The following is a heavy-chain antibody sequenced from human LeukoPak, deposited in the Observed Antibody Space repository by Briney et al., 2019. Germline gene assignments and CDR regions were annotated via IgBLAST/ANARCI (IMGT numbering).Heavy chain of an antibody. V-gene: IGHV3-21*01. CDR3: ARVSGRLERQSDLDY. D-gene: IGHD1-1*01. CDR1: GFTFASYS. CDR2: IRGDSTYI. Sequence: PGGSLRLSCAASGFTFASYSMNWVRQAPGKGLEWVSSIRGDSTYIFNAGSVKGRFTISRDNAQASLYLQMISLRADDTAVYYCARVSGRLERQSDLDYWGQGTLVIVSS. J-gene: IGHJ4*02.